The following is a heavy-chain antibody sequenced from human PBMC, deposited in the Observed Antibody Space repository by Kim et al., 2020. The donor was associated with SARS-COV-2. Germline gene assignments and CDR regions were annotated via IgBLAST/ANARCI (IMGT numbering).Heavy chain of an antibody. D-gene: IGHD6-13*01. CDR2: K. CDR3: ASLSFSSSPFDY. V-gene: IGHV3-30*01. J-gene: IGHJ4*02. Sequence: KYLPDAVKGRFTISRDNSKTTLYLQMNSLRAEDTAVYYCASLSFSSSPFDYWGQGTLVTVSS.